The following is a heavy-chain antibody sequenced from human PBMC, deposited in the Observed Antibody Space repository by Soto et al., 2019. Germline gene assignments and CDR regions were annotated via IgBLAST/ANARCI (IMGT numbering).Heavy chain of an antibody. CDR1: GFTFSNAW. J-gene: IGHJ6*03. CDR3: TTVGSGSGSYYYYYYMDV. Sequence: GGSLRLSCAASGFTFSNAWMSWVRLAPGKGLEWVGRIKSKTDGGTTDYAAPVKGRFTISRDDSKNTLYLQMNSLKTEDTAVYYCTTVGSGSGSYYYYYYMDVWGKGTTVTVSS. V-gene: IGHV3-15*01. CDR2: IKSKTDGGTT. D-gene: IGHD3-10*01.